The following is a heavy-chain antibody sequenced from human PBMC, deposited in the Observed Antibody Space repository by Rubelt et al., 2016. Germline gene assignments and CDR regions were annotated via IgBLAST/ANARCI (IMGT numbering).Heavy chain of an antibody. Sequence: QITLKESGPTLVKPTQTLTLTCTFSGFSLSTSGVGVGWIRQPPGKALEWLALIYWDDDKRYSPSLKNRLTITKDTSKNHVVLTMTNMDPVDTATYYCADSGGSPSYNHRLQPVDSWGLGIPVTVSS. V-gene: IGHV2-5*02. J-gene: IGHJ4*02. D-gene: IGHD3-10*01. CDR2: IYWDDDK. CDR3: ADSGGSPSYNHRLQPVDS. CDR1: GFSLSTSGVG.